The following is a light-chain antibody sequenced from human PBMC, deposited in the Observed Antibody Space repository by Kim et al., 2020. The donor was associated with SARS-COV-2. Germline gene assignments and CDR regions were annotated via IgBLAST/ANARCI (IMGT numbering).Light chain of an antibody. CDR3: MQGTHWPYT. J-gene: IGKJ2*01. CDR2: KVS. CDR1: QSLVHSNGDIY. Sequence: DVVLTQSPLSLPVTLGQPASISCRSSQSLVHSNGDIYLNWFHQRPGQSPRRLIYKVSYRDSGVPDRLSGSLSGTDFTLEINRVEAEDVGVYYCMQGTHWPYTFGQGTKLEI. V-gene: IGKV2-30*02.